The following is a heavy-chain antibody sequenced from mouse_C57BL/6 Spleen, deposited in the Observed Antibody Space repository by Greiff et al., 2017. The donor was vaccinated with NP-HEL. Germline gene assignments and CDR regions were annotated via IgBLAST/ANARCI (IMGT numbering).Heavy chain of an antibody. CDR3: ARSHSPSWFAY. J-gene: IGHJ3*01. V-gene: IGHV2-2*01. CDR1: GFSLTSYG. D-gene: IGHD6-1*01. CDR2: IWSGGST. Sequence: VQLQQSGPGLVQPSQSLSITCTVSGFSLTSYGVHWVRQSPGKGLEWLGVIWSGGSTDYNAAFISRLSISKDNSKSQVFFKMNSLQADDTAIDYCARSHSPSWFAYWGQGTLVTVSA.